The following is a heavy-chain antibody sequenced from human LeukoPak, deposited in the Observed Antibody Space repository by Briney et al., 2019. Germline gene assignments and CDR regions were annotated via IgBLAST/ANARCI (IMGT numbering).Heavy chain of an antibody. Sequence: PGGSLRLSCAASGFTFSSYAMHWVRQAPGKGLEWVAVISYDGSNKYYADSVKGRFTISRDNSKNTLYLQMNSLRAEDTAVYYCARGRRSSGWHFDYWGQGTLVTVSS. CDR1: GFTFSSYA. D-gene: IGHD6-19*01. V-gene: IGHV3-30*01. CDR2: ISYDGSNK. CDR3: ARGRRSSGWHFDY. J-gene: IGHJ4*02.